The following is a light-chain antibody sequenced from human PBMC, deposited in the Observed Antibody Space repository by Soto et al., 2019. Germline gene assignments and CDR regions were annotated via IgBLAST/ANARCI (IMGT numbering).Light chain of an antibody. CDR3: QQYGNSPPT. J-gene: IGKJ2*01. CDR1: QSISSW. V-gene: IGKV1-5*03. Sequence: DIQMTQSPSTLSASVGDRVTITCRASQSISSWLAWYQQKPGKAPKLLIYKASSLESGVPSRFSGSGSGTEFTLTISSLQPDDFAVYSCQQYGNSPPTFGQGTKVEIK. CDR2: KAS.